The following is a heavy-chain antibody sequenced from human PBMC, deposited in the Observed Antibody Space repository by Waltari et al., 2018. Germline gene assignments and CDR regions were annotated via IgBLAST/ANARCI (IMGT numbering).Heavy chain of an antibody. Sequence: EVQLVQSGAEVKKPGESLRISCKGSGYNFTSYWISWVRQMPGKGLEWMGGIDPSDSYTNCSPSFQGHVTISVDKSISTAYVQWSSLKASDTAMYYCARHLPDYYYYGVDVWGQGTTVTVSS. V-gene: IGHV5-10-1*03. CDR2: IDPSDSYT. CDR3: ARHLPDYYYYGVDV. J-gene: IGHJ6*02. CDR1: GYNFTSYW.